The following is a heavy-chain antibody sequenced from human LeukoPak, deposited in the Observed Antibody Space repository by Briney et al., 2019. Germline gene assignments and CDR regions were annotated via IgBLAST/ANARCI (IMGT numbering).Heavy chain of an antibody. J-gene: IGHJ4*02. V-gene: IGHV3-23*01. CDR1: GFTFHDST. CDR2: ITGRRT. D-gene: IGHD2/OR15-2a*01. CDR3: AKTITTWAFNY. Sequence: HPGRTLRLSTSAPGFTFHDSTKSSFRQAPGQRLEWVSAITGRRTYSADSVKGRFTISRDNSKNTLYLQMNRLRAADTAVYYCAKTITTWAFNYWGQGTLVTVSS.